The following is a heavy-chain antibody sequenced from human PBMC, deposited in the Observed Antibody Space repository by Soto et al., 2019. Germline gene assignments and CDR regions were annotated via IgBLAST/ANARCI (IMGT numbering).Heavy chain of an antibody. J-gene: IGHJ3*02. Sequence: GGSLRLSCAASGFTFSSYAMSWVRQAPGKGLEWVSAISGSGGSTYYADSVKGRFTISRDDSKSIAYLQMNSLKTEDTAVYYCIRYPNAITTFGVVIIMDAFDIWGQGTMVTVSS. CDR1: GFTFSSYA. CDR2: ISGSGGST. CDR3: IRYPNAITTFGVVIIMDAFDI. V-gene: IGHV3-23*01. D-gene: IGHD3-3*01.